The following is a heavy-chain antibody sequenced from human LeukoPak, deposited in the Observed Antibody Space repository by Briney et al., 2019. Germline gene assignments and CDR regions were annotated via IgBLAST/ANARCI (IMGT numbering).Heavy chain of an antibody. CDR3: ARGGLITIFGVVSARFDY. V-gene: IGHV1-18*04. Sequence: ASVKVSCKASGYTFTSYGISWVRQAPGQGLEWMGWISAYNGNTNYAQKLQGRVTMTTDTSTSTAYMELRSLRSDDTAVYYCARGGLITIFGVVSARFDYWGQGTLVTVSS. D-gene: IGHD3-3*01. CDR1: GYTFTSYG. CDR2: ISAYNGNT. J-gene: IGHJ4*02.